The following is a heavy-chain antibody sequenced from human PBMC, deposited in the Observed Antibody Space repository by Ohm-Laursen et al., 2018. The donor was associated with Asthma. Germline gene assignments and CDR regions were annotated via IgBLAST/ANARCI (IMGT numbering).Heavy chain of an antibody. V-gene: IGHV1-69*13. CDR3: ASDSSGWYPSRYYYYGMDV. D-gene: IGHD6-19*01. CDR2: IIPIFGTA. Sequence: VKISCKTSGGTFSSYAISWVRQAPGQGLEWMGGIIPIFGTANYAQKFQGRVTITADESTSTAYMELSSLRSEDTAVYYCASDSSGWYPSRYYYYGMDVWGQGTTVTVSS. J-gene: IGHJ6*02. CDR1: GGTFSSYA.